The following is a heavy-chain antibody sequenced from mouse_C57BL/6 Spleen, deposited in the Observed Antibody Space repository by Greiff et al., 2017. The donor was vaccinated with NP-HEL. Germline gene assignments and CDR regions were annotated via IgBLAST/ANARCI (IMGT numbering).Heavy chain of an antibody. CDR2: IYPGNSDT. J-gene: IGHJ4*01. D-gene: IGHD2-4*01. V-gene: IGHV1-5*01. Sequence: EVQLQQSGTVLARPGASVKMSCKTSGYTFTSYWMHWVKQRPGQGLEWIGAIYPGNSDTSYTQKFKGKAKLTAVTSASTAYMALSSLTNEDTTVYYWTRKGIYDDYDGYAMEDWGKGTSVTVAS. CDR1: GYTFTSYW. CDR3: TRKGIYDDYDGYAMED.